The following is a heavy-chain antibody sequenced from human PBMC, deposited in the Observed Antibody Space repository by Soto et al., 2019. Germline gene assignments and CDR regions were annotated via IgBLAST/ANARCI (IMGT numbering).Heavy chain of an antibody. D-gene: IGHD2-2*01. V-gene: IGHV4-34*01. CDR3: ARTVRWGTSCSKHMPGVCGMDF. Sequence: XETLSLSCAVYGGSFSGYYWSWIRQPPGKGLDWIGEINHSGSTNYNPSLKSRVTISLDTSKNQFSLKLSSVTAADTAVYYCARTVRWGTSCSKHMPGVCGMDFWGQGTTVTVSS. J-gene: IGHJ6*02. CDR2: INHSGST. CDR1: GGSFSGYY.